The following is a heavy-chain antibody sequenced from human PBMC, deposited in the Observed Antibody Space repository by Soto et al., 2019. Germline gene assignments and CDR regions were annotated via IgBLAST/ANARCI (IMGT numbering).Heavy chain of an antibody. CDR3: ARDVPYSSGYSWFDP. J-gene: IGHJ5*02. Sequence: QVQLQESGPGLVKPSETLSLTCTVSGGSISSYYWSWIRQPPGKGLEWIGYIYYSGSTNYNPSLSSRVTISVDTSKTQFSLKLSSVTAADTAVYYCARDVPYSSGYSWFDPWGQGTLVTVSS. CDR1: GGSISSYY. V-gene: IGHV4-59*01. CDR2: IYYSGST. D-gene: IGHD6-19*01.